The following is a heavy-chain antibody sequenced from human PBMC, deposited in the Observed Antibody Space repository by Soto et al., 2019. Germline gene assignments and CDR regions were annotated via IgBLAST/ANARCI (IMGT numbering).Heavy chain of an antibody. CDR2: IYYSGST. V-gene: IGHV4-30-4*01. J-gene: IGHJ5*02. Sequence: SETLSLTCTVSGGSISSGDYYWSWIRQPPGEGLEWIGYIYYSGSTYYNPSLKSRVTISVDTSKNQFSLKLSSVTAADTAVYYCARYYDFWSGSTENWFDPWGQGTLVTVSS. D-gene: IGHD3-3*01. CDR3: ARYYDFWSGSTENWFDP. CDR1: GGSISSGDYY.